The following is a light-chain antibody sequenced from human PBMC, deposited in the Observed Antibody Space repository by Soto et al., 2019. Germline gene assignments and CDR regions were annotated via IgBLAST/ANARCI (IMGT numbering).Light chain of an antibody. CDR1: QSVSIY. CDR3: QQRSNWLIT. V-gene: IGKV3-11*01. Sequence: EVVLTQSPATLSLPPGERATLSCRASQSVSIYLAWYQQKPGQAPRLLIYDASKRATGIPARFSGSGSGTDFTLNISSLEPEDFALYYCQQRSNWLITFGQGTRLEIK. J-gene: IGKJ5*01. CDR2: DAS.